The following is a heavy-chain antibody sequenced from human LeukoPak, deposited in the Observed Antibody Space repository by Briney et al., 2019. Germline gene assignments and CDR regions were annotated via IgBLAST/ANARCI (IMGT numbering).Heavy chain of an antibody. V-gene: IGHV4-39*01. D-gene: IGHD3-3*01. J-gene: IGHJ4*02. Sequence: AETLSLTCTVSGDSFTSSSHHWGWIRQSPGKGLEWIGSLYSGRTTYYNPTLNSRVTISLVTSKNQFSLQLNSVTAADTAIFYCVRHDGRGGNTMGALDSWGQGSLVTVSS. CDR3: VRHDGRGGNTMGALDS. CDR2: LYSGRTT. CDR1: GDSFTSSSHH.